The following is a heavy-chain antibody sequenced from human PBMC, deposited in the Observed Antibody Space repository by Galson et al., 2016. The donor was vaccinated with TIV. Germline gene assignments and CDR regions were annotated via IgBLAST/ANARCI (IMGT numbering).Heavy chain of an antibody. J-gene: IGHJ3*01. CDR3: VRGLLDSSGYYPPPDAFDL. V-gene: IGHV4-31*03. Sequence: LTCTVSGGSIRSRGYYWNWIRQHPGKGLEWIGYIYYSGSTYYNPSLRSRLTISLDTSKNHFSLKLSSVTAADTAVYFCVRGLLDSSGYYPPPDAFDLWGLGTMVTVSS. CDR2: IYYSGST. D-gene: IGHD3-22*01. CDR1: GGSIRSRGYY.